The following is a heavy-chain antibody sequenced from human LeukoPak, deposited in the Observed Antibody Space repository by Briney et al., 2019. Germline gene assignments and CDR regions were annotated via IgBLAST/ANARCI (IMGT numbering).Heavy chain of an antibody. CDR1: GGSISSYY. Sequence: PSETLSLTCTVSGGSISSYYWSWIRQPPGKGLEGMGYIYYSGSTNYNPSLKSRVTISVDTSKNQFSLKVTSVTAADTAVYYCARDRSSYAKGHYDYWGQGTLVTVSS. J-gene: IGHJ4*01. CDR2: IYYSGST. V-gene: IGHV4-59*12. D-gene: IGHD6-6*01. CDR3: ARDRSSYAKGHYDY.